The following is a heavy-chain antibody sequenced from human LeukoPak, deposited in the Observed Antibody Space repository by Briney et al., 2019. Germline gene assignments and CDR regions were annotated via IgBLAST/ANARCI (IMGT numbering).Heavy chain of an antibody. CDR3: ARGHYGLDV. Sequence: GGSLRLSCAASGFTFSDWYLSWIRQTPGRGLEWVSYIAPGGTTTYYADSVKGRFTISRDNARNSGYLQMNSLTAEDTAVYYCARGHYGLDVWGQGTTVTVSS. CDR2: IAPGGTTT. J-gene: IGHJ6*02. V-gene: IGHV3-11*01. CDR1: GFTFSDWY.